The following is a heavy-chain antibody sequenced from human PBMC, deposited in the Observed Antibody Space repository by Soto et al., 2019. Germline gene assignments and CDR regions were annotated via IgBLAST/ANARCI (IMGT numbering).Heavy chain of an antibody. CDR2: ISRTGGTT. Sequence: PGGSLRLSCEASGFAFGSYALTWVRQAPGKGLEWIAIISRTGGTTYYADSVKGRFGISRDNSKNTLYLHMRTLRAEDAATYYCARSVPGLAEINWFDTWGQGTLVTVSS. CDR3: ARSVPGLAEINWFDT. CDR1: GFAFGSYA. J-gene: IGHJ5*02. D-gene: IGHD6-13*01. V-gene: IGHV3-23*01.